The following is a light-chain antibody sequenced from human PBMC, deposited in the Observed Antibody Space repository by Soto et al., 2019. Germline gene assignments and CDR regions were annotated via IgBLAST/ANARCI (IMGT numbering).Light chain of an antibody. J-gene: IGKJ1*01. CDR1: QVISTY. V-gene: IGKV1-39*01. CDR2: DAS. CDR3: QQTYSSPGT. Sequence: PQPPSPLSESEGATLTIPCRASQVISTYLNWYQQRAGIAPSLLIYDASSLASGVPSRFSGSGSGTQFTLTISSLQPDDFATYYCQQTYSSPGTFGQGTKVDIK.